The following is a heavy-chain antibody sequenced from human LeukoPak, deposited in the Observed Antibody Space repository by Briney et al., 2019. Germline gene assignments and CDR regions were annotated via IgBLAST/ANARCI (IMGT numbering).Heavy chain of an antibody. D-gene: IGHD1-26*01. V-gene: IGHV3-48*03. Sequence: GGSLRLSCAVSGFIFNSYAMSWVRQTPGKGLEWVSYISSSGSSTYYADSVKGRFTISRDNAKSSLCLQMDSLRAGDTAVYYCAREEGSQLDYWGRGTLVTVSS. CDR3: AREEGSQLDY. J-gene: IGHJ4*02. CDR1: GFIFNSYA. CDR2: ISSSGSST.